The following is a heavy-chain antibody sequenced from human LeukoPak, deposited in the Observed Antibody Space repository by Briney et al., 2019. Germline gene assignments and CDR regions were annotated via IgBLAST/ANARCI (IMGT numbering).Heavy chain of an antibody. CDR1: GFTFSGYG. V-gene: IGHV3-33*01. CDR2: IWYDGSNK. CDR3: AREEIEYFQH. Sequence: GRSLRLSCAASGFTFSGYGMHWVRQAPGKGLEWVAVIWYDGSNKYYADSVKGRFTISRDNSKNTLYLQMNSLRAEDTAVYYCAREEIEYFQHWGQGTLVTVSS. J-gene: IGHJ1*01.